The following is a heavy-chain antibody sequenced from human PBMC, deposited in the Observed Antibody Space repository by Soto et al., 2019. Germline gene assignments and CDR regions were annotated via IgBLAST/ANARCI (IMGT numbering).Heavy chain of an antibody. V-gene: IGHV2-5*02. D-gene: IGHD6-13*01. CDR2: IYWDDDK. CDR1: GFSLSTSGVG. J-gene: IGHJ4*02. CDR3: ALLNSIAAAGKFAY. Sequence: QITLKESGPTLVKPTQTLTLTCTFSGFSLSTSGVGVGWIRQPPGKALEWLALIYWDDDKRYSPSLKSRLTIAKDTSKNPVVLTMTNMDPVETATYYCALLNSIAAAGKFAYWCQGTLVTVSS.